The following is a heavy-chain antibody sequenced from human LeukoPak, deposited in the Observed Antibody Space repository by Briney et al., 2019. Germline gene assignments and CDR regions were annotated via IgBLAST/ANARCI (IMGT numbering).Heavy chain of an antibody. D-gene: IGHD6-13*01. CDR2: IYYSGST. CDR3: ARVRYTTIWYYFDY. J-gene: IGHJ4*02. V-gene: IGHV4-39*07. Sequence: SETLSLTCTVSGGSISSSSSYWAWIRQPPGKGLEWIGSIYYSGSTYYNPSLKSRVTISVDTSRNQFSLKLSSVTAADTAVYYCARVRYTTIWYYFDYWGQGTPVTASS. CDR1: GGSISSSSSY.